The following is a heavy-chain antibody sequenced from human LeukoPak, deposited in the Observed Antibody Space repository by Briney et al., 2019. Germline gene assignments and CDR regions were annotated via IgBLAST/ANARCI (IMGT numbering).Heavy chain of an antibody. D-gene: IGHD2-2*01. CDR2: IYYSGST. Sequence: PSETLSLTCTVSGGSISSYYWSWIRQPPGKGLEWIGYIYYSGSTNYNPSLKSRVTISVDTSKNQFSLKLSSVTAADTAVYYCAREVKRCSSTSCYKGGFDYWGQGTLVTVSS. CDR3: AREVKRCSSTSCYKGGFDY. CDR1: GGSISSYY. V-gene: IGHV4-59*01. J-gene: IGHJ4*02.